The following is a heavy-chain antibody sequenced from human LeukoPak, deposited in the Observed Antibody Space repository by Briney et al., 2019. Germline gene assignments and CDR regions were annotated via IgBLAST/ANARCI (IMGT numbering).Heavy chain of an antibody. Sequence: SETLSLTCAVYGGSFSGYYWSWIRQPPGKGLEWIGEINHSGSTNYNPSLKSRVTISVDTSKNQFSLKLSSVTAADTAVYYCARHYSGSWYRPGAYYFDYWGQGTLVTVSS. CDR1: GGSFSGYY. V-gene: IGHV4-34*01. CDR2: INHSGST. D-gene: IGHD6-13*01. J-gene: IGHJ4*02. CDR3: ARHYSGSWYRPGAYYFDY.